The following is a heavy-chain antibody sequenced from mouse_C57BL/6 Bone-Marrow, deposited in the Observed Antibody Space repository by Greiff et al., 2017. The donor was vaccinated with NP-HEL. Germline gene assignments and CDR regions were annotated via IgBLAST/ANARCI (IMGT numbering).Heavy chain of an antibody. CDR2: IWRGGST. CDR1: GFSLTSYG. J-gene: IGHJ1*03. CDR3: AKKGYYGSRGDWYFDV. D-gene: IGHD1-1*01. Sequence: VKLMESGPGLVQPSQSLSITCTVSGFSLTSYGVHWVRQSPGKGLEWLGVIWRGGSTDYNAAFMSRLSITKDNSKSQVFFKMNSLQADDTAIYYCAKKGYYGSRGDWYFDVWGTGTTVTVSS. V-gene: IGHV2-5*01.